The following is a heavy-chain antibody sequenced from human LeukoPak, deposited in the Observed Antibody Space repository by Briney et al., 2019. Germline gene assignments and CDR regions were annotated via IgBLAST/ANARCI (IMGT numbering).Heavy chain of an antibody. V-gene: IGHV5-51*01. D-gene: IGHD5-24*01. CDR3: ARHFLDSYSPFDY. CDR1: GYSFTSYW. J-gene: IGHJ4*02. CDR2: IYPGDSDT. Sequence: GESLKISCKGSGYSFTSYWIGWVRPMPGKGLEGVGIIYPGDSDTRYSPSFQGQVTISADKSISTAYLQWSSLKASDTAMYYCARHFLDSYSPFDYWGQGTLVTVSS.